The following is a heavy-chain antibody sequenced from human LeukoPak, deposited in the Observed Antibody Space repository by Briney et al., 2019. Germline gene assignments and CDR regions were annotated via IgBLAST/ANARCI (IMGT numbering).Heavy chain of an antibody. J-gene: IGHJ4*02. CDR2: ISYDGSNK. Sequence: GRSLRLSCAASGFTFSNYGMDWVRQAPGKGLEWVAVISYDGSNKYYADSVKGRFTISRDNSKNTLYLQMNSLRAEDTAVYYCAKDLRDYDSSGYPGGWGQGTLVTVSS. CDR3: AKDLRDYDSSGYPGG. CDR1: GFTFSNYG. D-gene: IGHD3-22*01. V-gene: IGHV3-30*18.